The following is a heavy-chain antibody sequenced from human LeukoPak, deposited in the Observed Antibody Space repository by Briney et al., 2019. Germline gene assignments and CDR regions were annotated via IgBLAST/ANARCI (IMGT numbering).Heavy chain of an antibody. D-gene: IGHD6-6*01. Sequence: ASVTVSCKASGYTFTSYAMNWVRQAPGQGLEWMGWINTNTGNPTYAQGFTGRFVFSLDTSVSTAYLQISSLKAEDTAVYYCARVIAARSLYYYMDVWGKGTTVTVSS. J-gene: IGHJ6*03. V-gene: IGHV7-4-1*02. CDR3: ARVIAARSLYYYMDV. CDR1: GYTFTSYA. CDR2: INTNTGNP.